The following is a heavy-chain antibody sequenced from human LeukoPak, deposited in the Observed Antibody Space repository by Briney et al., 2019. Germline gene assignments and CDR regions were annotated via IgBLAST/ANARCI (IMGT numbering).Heavy chain of an antibody. CDR2: IRSKANSYAT. V-gene: IGHV3-73*01. D-gene: IGHD4-23*01. CDR3: TRHVLATVVTGPYYYYGMDV. J-gene: IGHJ6*02. CDR1: GFTFSGSA. Sequence: PGGSLRLSCAASGFTFSGSAMHWVRQASGKGLEWVGRIRSKANSYATAYAASVKGRFTISRDDSKNTAYLQMNSLKTEDTAVYYCTRHVLATVVTGPYYYYGMDVWGQGTTVTVSS.